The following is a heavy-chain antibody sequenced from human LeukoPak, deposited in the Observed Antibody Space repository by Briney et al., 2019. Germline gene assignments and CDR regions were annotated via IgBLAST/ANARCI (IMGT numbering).Heavy chain of an antibody. Sequence: ASVKVSCNTSGYTFTGYYLHWVREAPGQGLEWMGWMNPNSGDTNYAQKFQGRVTMTRDTSISTAYMELTSLTSDDTAVYYCVRADLYSNGPNFDYWDHGTLVTVSS. V-gene: IGHV1-2*02. CDR3: VRADLYSNGPNFDY. J-gene: IGHJ4*01. D-gene: IGHD5-18*01. CDR2: MNPNSGDT. CDR1: GYTFTGYY.